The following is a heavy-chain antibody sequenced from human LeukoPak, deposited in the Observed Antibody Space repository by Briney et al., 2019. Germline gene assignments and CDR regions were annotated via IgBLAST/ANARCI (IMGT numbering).Heavy chain of an antibody. V-gene: IGHV3-30*18. J-gene: IGHJ5*02. D-gene: IGHD6-19*01. CDR3: AKAASSGWYWGGFDP. CDR1: GFTFSSYG. Sequence: GGSLRLSCAASGFTFSSYGMHWVRQAPGKGLEWVAVISYDGSNKYYADSVKGRFTISRDNSNNTLYLQMNSLRAEDTAVYYCAKAASSGWYWGGFDPWGQGTLVTVSS. CDR2: ISYDGSNK.